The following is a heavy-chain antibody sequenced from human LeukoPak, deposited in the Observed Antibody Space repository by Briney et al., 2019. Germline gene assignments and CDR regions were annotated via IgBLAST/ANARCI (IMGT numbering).Heavy chain of an antibody. CDR3: AREGFDSSSVIYYYYMDV. D-gene: IGHD6-13*01. CDR1: GYTFTSYY. CDR2: INPSGGST. J-gene: IGHJ6*03. V-gene: IGHV1-46*01. Sequence: ASVKVSRKASGYTFTSYYMHWVRQAPGQGLEWMGIINPSGGSTSYAQKFQGRVTMTRDTSTSTVYMELSSLRSEDTAVYYCAREGFDSSSVIYYYYMDVWGKGTTVTVSS.